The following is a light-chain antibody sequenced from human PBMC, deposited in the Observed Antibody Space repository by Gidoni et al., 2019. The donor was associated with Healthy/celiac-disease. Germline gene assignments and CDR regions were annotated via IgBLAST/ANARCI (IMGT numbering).Light chain of an antibody. Sequence: QPVVTQEPSLTVSPGGTVTLTCGSSTGAVTSGHYPYWFQQKPGQAPRTLIYDTSNKHSWTPARFSGSLLGGKAALTLSGAQPEDEAEYYCLLSYSGARGGVFGGGTKLTVL. J-gene: IGLJ2*01. CDR1: TGAVTSGHY. V-gene: IGLV7-46*01. CDR3: LLSYSGARGGV. CDR2: DTS.